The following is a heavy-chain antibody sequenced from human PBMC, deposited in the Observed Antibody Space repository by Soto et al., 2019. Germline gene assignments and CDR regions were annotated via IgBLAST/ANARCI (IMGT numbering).Heavy chain of an antibody. CDR3: ATYYYGSGSQDYYGMDV. CDR2: ISAYNGNT. Sequence: QVQLVQSGAEVKKPGASVKVSCKASGYTFTSYGISWVRQAPGQGLEWMGWISAYNGNTNYAQKLQGRVTMTTDTSPSTAYTELRSLRSDDTAVDYCATYYYGSGSQDYYGMDVWGQGTTVTVSS. CDR1: GYTFTSYG. J-gene: IGHJ6*02. V-gene: IGHV1-18*01. D-gene: IGHD3-10*01.